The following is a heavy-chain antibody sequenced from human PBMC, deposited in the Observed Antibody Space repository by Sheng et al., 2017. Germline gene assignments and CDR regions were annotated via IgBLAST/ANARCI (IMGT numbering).Heavy chain of an antibody. CDR3: AKSNDGSGGKYDY. Sequence: EVQLVEFGGGFVQPGRSLRLSCAGSGFTFNDYAMHWVRQAPVKGLEWVSGISWNSDNMGYADSVKGRFTISRDNAKRSLYLQMNSLRPEDTALYYCAKSNDGSGGKYDYWGQGTLVTVSS. D-gene: IGHD3-22*01. J-gene: IGHJ4*02. CDR1: GFTFNDYA. CDR2: ISWNSDNM. V-gene: IGHV3-9*01.